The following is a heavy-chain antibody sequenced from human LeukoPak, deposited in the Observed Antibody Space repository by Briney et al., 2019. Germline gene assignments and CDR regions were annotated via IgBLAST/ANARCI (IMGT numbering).Heavy chain of an antibody. CDR2: IIPIFGIA. J-gene: IGHJ3*02. V-gene: IGHV1-69*05. CDR1: GGTFSNYA. D-gene: IGHD6-13*01. CDR3: AKDRASSSWSRDAFDI. Sequence: PAASVTVSCKASGGTFSNYAISWVRQAPGQGLEWMGGIIPIFGIANYAQKFQGRVTITTDESTSTVYMEVSSVRFEDTAVYYCAKDRASSSWSRDAFDIWGQGTVVTVSS.